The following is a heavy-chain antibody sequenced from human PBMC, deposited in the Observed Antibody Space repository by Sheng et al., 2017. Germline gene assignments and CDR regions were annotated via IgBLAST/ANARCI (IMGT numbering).Heavy chain of an antibody. V-gene: IGHV4-39*07. CDR1: GVSLRSGTYY. Sequence: QPQLRESGPGLVKPSETLALTCSVSGVSLRSGTYYWGWIRQSPGKGLQWIGSVYSSGSAYYNPSLRSRAIMSLDTSTNQFSLNMTSVTAADTAVYYCASRGYYYLFFCTLCITWAEGTRVTVSS. CDR2: VYSSGSA. CDR3: ASRGYYYLFFCTLCIT. D-gene: IGHD3-3*01. J-gene: IGHJ4*02.